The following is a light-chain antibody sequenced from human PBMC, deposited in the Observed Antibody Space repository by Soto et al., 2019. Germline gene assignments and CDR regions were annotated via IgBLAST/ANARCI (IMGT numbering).Light chain of an antibody. CDR1: QSVSSSY. CDR3: QQYGSAPST. Sequence: EIVLTQSPGTLSLSPGERATLSCRASQSVSSSYLGWYQQKHGQAPRLLIYGASNRATGIPDRFSGSGSGTDFTLTITRLEPEDFAVYYCQQYGSAPSTFGQGTKVDIK. V-gene: IGKV3-20*01. CDR2: GAS. J-gene: IGKJ1*01.